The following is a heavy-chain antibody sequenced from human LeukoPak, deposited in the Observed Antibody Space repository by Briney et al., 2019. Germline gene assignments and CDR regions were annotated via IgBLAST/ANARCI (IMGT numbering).Heavy chain of an antibody. Sequence: PGGSLRLSCVASGFTFSSYRMNWVRQAPGKGLEWVSSISSSSSYIYYADSVKGRFTISRDNAKNSLYLQMNSLRAEDTAVYYCARNIAAASGYYYGMDVWGQGTTVTVSS. J-gene: IGHJ6*02. CDR2: ISSSSSYI. D-gene: IGHD6-13*01. CDR3: ARNIAAASGYYYGMDV. V-gene: IGHV3-21*01. CDR1: GFTFSSYR.